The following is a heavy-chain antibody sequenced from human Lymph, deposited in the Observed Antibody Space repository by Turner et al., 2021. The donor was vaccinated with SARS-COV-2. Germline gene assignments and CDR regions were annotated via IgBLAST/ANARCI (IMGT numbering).Heavy chain of an antibody. D-gene: IGHD2-15*01. V-gene: IGHV1-24*01. CDR1: GSPLTELS. J-gene: IGHJ6*02. CDR2: FEPEDGET. Sequence: QVQLVQSGAEVKKPWASMTVSCKVSGSPLTELSMHCVRQAPGKVLEWVGGFEPEDGETINEQKFQGRVNMTEDTSTDTAYMELSSLRSEDTAVYYCATVVGSGASCYYHGMDVWGQGTTVTVSS. CDR3: ATVVGSGASCYYHGMDV.